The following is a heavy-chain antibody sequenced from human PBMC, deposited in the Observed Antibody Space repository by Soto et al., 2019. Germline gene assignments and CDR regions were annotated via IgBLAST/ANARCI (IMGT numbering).Heavy chain of an antibody. V-gene: IGHV3-21*01. Sequence: EVQLVESGGGLVMPGGSLSLSCIASGFSFSTYSMNWVRQDPVKGLEWVSSIRRSGDYTYYADSLKVRFTISRDNAKNSLSLQMISLRAEDTDVYYCARSTSRGGMDVWGQGTTVTVSS. J-gene: IGHJ6*02. CDR2: IRRSGDYT. CDR1: GFSFSTYS. CDR3: ARSTSRGGMDV. D-gene: IGHD1-1*01.